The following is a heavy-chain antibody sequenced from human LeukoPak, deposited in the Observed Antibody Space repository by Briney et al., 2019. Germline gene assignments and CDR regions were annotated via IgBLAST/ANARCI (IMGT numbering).Heavy chain of an antibody. J-gene: IGHJ4*02. CDR2: IYTSGST. Sequence: SQTLSLTCTVSGGSISSCYWSWIRQPAGKGLEWIGRIYTSGSTNYNPSLKSRVTMSVDTSKNQFSLKLSSVTAADTAVYYCARDVPATIFGVVILDYFDYWGQGTLVTVSS. CDR3: ARDVPATIFGVVILDYFDY. D-gene: IGHD3-3*01. CDR1: GGSISSCY. V-gene: IGHV4-4*07.